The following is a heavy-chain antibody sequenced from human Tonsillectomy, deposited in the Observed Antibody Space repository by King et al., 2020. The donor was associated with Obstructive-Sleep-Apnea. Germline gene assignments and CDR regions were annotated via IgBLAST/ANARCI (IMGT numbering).Heavy chain of an antibody. CDR1: GFTFDDYA. J-gene: IGHJ6*02. V-gene: IGHV3-9*01. CDR3: VKGEYGSGQSGGDV. Sequence: VQLVESGGGLVQPGRSLRLSCAVSGFTFDDYAMHWVRQAPGKGLEWVAGISWNSGTIGYVDSVKGRFTISRDNAKNSLYLQMNSLRAEDTALYYCVKGEYGSGQSGGDVWGQGTTVTVSS. CDR2: ISWNSGTI. D-gene: IGHD3-10*01.